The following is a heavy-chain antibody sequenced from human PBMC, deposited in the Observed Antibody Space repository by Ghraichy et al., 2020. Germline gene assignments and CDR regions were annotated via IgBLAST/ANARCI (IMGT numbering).Heavy chain of an antibody. CDR3: ARASRVVRYYYYDGMDV. V-gene: IGHV3-48*02. CDR1: GFTFSSYS. J-gene: IGHJ6*02. D-gene: IGHD2-21*01. Sequence: SCVGSGFTFSSYSMNWVRQAPGKGLEWVSYITSTSRTKSYGDSVKGRFTISRDNAQNSVYLQMKSLRDEDTAVYYCARASRVVRYYYYDGMDVWGQGTTVTVSS. CDR2: ITSTSRTK.